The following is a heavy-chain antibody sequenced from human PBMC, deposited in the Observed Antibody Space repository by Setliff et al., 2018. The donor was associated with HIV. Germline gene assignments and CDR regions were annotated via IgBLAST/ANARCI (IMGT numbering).Heavy chain of an antibody. V-gene: IGHV3-21*01. D-gene: IGHD3-9*01. Sequence: GGSLRLSCAASGFTFSSYSMNWVRQAPGKGLEWVSSISSSSSYIYYADSVKGRFTISRDNAKNSLYLQMNSLRAEDTAVYYCARDSHFHYDILTGYYSYYFDYWGQGTLVTVSS. J-gene: IGHJ4*02. CDR2: ISSSSSYI. CDR1: GFTFSSYS. CDR3: ARDSHFHYDILTGYYSYYFDY.